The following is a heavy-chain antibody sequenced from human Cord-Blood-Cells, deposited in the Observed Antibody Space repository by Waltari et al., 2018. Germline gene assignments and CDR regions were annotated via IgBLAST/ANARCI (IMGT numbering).Heavy chain of an antibody. D-gene: IGHD7-27*01. CDR1: GGSFSGYY. V-gene: IGHV4-34*01. CDR2: ITHSGST. CDR3: AGRTGDRDY. J-gene: IGHJ4*02. Sequence: QVQLQQWGAGLLKTSETLSLTCAVYGGSFSGYYWSWIRQPPGKGLEWIGEITHSGSTNDNPSLKSRVTISGDTSKNQFSLKLSSVTDADTAVYYCAGRTGDRDYWGQGTLVTVSS.